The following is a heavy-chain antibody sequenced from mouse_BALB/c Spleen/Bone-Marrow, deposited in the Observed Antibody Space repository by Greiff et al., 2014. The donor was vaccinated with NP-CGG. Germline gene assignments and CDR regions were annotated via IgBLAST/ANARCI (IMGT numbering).Heavy chain of an antibody. D-gene: IGHD2-1*01. CDR3: ARNGNYGAWFAY. CDR1: GFNIKDTY. Sequence: EVKLEESGAELVKPGASVKLSCTASGFNIKDTYMHWVKQRPEQGLEWIGRIDSANGNTKYDPKFQGKATITADTSSNTAYLQLSSLTSEDTAVYYCARNGNYGAWFAYWGQGTLVTVSA. V-gene: IGHV14-3*02. CDR2: IDSANGNT. J-gene: IGHJ3*01.